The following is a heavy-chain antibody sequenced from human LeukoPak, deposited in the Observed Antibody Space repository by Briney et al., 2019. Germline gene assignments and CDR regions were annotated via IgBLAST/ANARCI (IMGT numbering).Heavy chain of an antibody. CDR1: DFTFSTYG. D-gene: IGHD2/OR15-2a*01. CDR2: IRFDGTVK. J-gene: IGHJ4*02. V-gene: IGHV3-30*02. Sequence: GGSLRLSCSASDFTFSTYGMHWLRQAPGKGLEWVALIRFDGTVKEYAESVKGRFTISRDNPKNTLFLQMNSLRAEDTAVYYCAREGIALSFDYWGQGTLVTVSS. CDR3: AREGIALSFDY.